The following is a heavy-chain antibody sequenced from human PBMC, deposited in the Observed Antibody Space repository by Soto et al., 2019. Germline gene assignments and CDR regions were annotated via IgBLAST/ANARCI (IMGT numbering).Heavy chain of an antibody. J-gene: IGHJ5*02. Sequence: GGSLRLSCAASGSTFSSYEMNWVRQAPGKGLEWVSYISSSGSTIYYADSVKGRFTISRDNAKNSLYLQMNSLRAEDTAVYYCARDLEGATPWGQGTLVTVSS. D-gene: IGHD1-26*01. CDR1: GSTFSSYE. CDR2: ISSSGSTI. V-gene: IGHV3-48*03. CDR3: ARDLEGATP.